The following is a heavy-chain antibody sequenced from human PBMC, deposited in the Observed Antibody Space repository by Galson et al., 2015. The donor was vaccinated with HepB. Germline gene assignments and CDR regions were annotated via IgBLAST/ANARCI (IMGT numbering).Heavy chain of an antibody. CDR2: MNPNSGNT. CDR3: ASFRVDHSASIQLWSHHYYYYYGMDV. V-gene: IGHV1-8*01. J-gene: IGHJ6*02. D-gene: IGHD5-18*01. Sequence: SVKVSCKASGSTFTSYDINWVRQATGQGLEWMGWMNPNSGNTGYAQKFQGRVTITRNTSISTAYMELSSLRSEDTAVYYCASFRVDHSASIQLWSHHYYYYYGMDVSGQGTTVPASS. CDR1: GSTFTSYD.